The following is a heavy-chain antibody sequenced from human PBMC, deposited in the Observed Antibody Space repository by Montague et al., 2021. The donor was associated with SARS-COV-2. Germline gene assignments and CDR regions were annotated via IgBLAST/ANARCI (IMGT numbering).Heavy chain of an antibody. D-gene: IGHD1-26*01. CDR2: ICHSGSD. Sequence: SETLSLTCTISGGSISSHCYYWVREPQPQGLELEWHGCICHSGSDNYNLTLQSRVTISTDTSQNSLSLNLSSVTAADTAVYYCARVPESGTYWSVDYWGQGTLVTVSS. CDR3: ARVPESGTYWSVDY. V-gene: IGHV4-39*07. J-gene: IGHJ4*02. CDR1: GGSISSHCYY.